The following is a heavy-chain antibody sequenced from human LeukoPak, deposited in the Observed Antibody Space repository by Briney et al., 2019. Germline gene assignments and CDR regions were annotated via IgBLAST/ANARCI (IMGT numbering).Heavy chain of an antibody. V-gene: IGHV3-66*02. CDR1: GLTVSTNY. Sequence: GGSLRLSCAASGLTVSTNYMSCVRQAPGKGLEWVSVIYSDGNTYYADSVKGRFTISRDNSRNTLHLQMSSLRVEDTAVYYCARARGYSYGYFGYNWFDPWGQGTLVTVSS. CDR3: ARARGYSYGYFGYNWFDP. D-gene: IGHD5-18*01. CDR2: IYSDGNT. J-gene: IGHJ5*02.